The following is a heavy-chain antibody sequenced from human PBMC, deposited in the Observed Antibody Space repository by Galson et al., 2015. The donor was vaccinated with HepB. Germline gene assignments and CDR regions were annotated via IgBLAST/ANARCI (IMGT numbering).Heavy chain of an antibody. Sequence: SLRLSCAVSGFTISSYAMSWVRQAPGKGLECVSSISGSGGSTYYADSVNGRFTISRDNSKNTLYLLMNSLRAEDTAVYYCAKDLENRFRGNLWSGYFLSGMDVWGQGTTVTVSS. D-gene: IGHD3-3*01. J-gene: IGHJ6*02. V-gene: IGHV3-23*01. CDR2: ISGSGGST. CDR3: AKDLENRFRGNLWSGYFLSGMDV. CDR1: GFTISSYA.